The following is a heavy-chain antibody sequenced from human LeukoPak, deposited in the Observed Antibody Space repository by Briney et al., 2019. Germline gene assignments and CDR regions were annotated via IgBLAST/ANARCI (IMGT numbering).Heavy chain of an antibody. V-gene: IGHV1-18*01. CDR2: ISAYNGNT. D-gene: IGHD2-15*01. Sequence: ASVKVSCKASGYTFTSYGISWVRQAPGQGLEWMGWISAYNGNTNYAQKLQGRVTMTTDTSTSTAHMELRSLRSDDTAVYYCARDSVVVAATSFDYWGQGTLVTVSS. J-gene: IGHJ4*02. CDR3: ARDSVVVAATSFDY. CDR1: GYTFTSYG.